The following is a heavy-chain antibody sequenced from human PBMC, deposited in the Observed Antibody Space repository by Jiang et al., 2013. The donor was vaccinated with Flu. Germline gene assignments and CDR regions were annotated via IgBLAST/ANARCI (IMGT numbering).Heavy chain of an antibody. J-gene: IGHJ6*02. V-gene: IGHV3-30-3*01. D-gene: IGHD2-15*01. Sequence: AVISYDGSNKYYADSVKGRFTISRDNSKNTLYLQMNSLRAEDTAVYYCARASLGYCSGGSCHYYYYGMDVWGQGTTVTVSS. CDR3: ARASLGYCSGGSCHYYYYGMDV. CDR2: ISYDGSNK.